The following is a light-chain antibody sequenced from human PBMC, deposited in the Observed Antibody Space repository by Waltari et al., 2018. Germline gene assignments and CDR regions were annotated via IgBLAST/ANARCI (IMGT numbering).Light chain of an antibody. J-gene: IGLJ2*01. Sequence: QSALTQPASVSGSPGQSITITCTGSTSDVGGYYYVSWYKHHPAEAPKLMIYNINDRPSGVLNRFSGSKSGNTASLTISGLQAEDEADYYCCSYAGNSALLFGGGTKLTVL. CDR2: NIN. CDR1: TSDVGGYYY. CDR3: CSYAGNSALL. V-gene: IGLV2-23*02.